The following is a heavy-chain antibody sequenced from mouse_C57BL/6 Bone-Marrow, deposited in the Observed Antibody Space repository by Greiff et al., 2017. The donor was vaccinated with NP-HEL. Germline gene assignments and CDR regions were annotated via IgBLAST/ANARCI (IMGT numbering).Heavy chain of an antibody. V-gene: IGHV5-16*01. J-gene: IGHJ3*01. CDR1: GFTFSDYY. D-gene: IGHD2-3*01. CDR3: ARDDGYYPFAY. Sequence: DVMLVESAGGLVQPGSSMKLSCTASGFTFSDYYMAWVRQVPEKGLEWVANINYDGSSTYYLDSLKSRFIISRDNAKNILYLQMSSLKSEDTATYYCARDDGYYPFAYWGQGTLVTVSA. CDR2: INYDGSST.